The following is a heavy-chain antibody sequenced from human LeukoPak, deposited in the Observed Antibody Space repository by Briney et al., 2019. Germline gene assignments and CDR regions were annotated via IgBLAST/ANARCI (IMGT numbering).Heavy chain of an antibody. Sequence: GRSLRLSCAASGFTFSDHYMTWIRQAPGKGLEWISYITTSSSYTNYADSVKGRFTISRDNAKNSLYLQMNSLRVEDTATYYCARGRLWFGEFTSRGTFDIWGQGTMVTVSS. CDR3: ARGRLWFGEFTSRGTFDI. J-gene: IGHJ3*02. CDR2: ITTSSSYT. CDR1: GFTFSDHY. D-gene: IGHD3-10*01. V-gene: IGHV3-11*06.